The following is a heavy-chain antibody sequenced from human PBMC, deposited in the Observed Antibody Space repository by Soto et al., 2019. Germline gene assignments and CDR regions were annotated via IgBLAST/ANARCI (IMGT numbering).Heavy chain of an antibody. CDR2: IYWDDDK. CDR1: GFSLSTSGVG. V-gene: IGHV2-5*02. J-gene: IGHJ5*02. D-gene: IGHD2-2*01. CDR3: APRNANHLLNNWFDP. Sequence: QITLKESGPTLVKPTQTLTLTCTFSGFSLSTSGVGVGWIRQPPGKALEWLALIYWDDDKRYSPSLKSRLTITKDTAKNQVVLTMTNMDPVDTATYYCAPRNANHLLNNWFDPWGQGTLVTVSS.